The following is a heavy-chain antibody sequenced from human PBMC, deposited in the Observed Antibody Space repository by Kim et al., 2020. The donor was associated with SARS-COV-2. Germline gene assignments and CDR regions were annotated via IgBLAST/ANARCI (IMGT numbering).Heavy chain of an antibody. V-gene: IGHV3-74*01. CDR3: ARGSSGSYPRAFDI. CDR1: GFTFSSYW. J-gene: IGHJ3*02. D-gene: IGHD1-26*01. CDR2: ISSDGSST. Sequence: GGSLRLSCAGSGFTFSSYWMHWVRQAPGKGLVWVSRISSDGSSTSYADSVKGRFTISRDNAKNTVYLQMNSLRADDTAVYYCARGSSGSYPRAFDIWGQG.